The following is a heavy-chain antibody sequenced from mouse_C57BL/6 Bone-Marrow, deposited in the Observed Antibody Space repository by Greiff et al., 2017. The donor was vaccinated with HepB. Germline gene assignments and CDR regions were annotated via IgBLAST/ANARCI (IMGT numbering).Heavy chain of an antibody. V-gene: IGHV1-55*01. CDR3: AREGLAAGYAMDY. D-gene: IGHD3-3*01. CDR2: IYPGSGST. J-gene: IGHJ4*01. CDR1: GYTFTSYW. Sequence: VKLQQPGAELVKPGASVKMSCKASGYTFTSYWITWVKQRPGQGLEWIGDIYPGSGSTNYNEKFKSKATLTVDTSSSTAYMQLSSLTSEDSAVYYCAREGLAAGYAMDYWGQGTSVTVSS.